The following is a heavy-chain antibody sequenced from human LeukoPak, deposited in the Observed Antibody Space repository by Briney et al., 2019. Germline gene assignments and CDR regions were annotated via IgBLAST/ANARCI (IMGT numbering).Heavy chain of an antibody. V-gene: IGHV4-59*01. CDR1: GGSISSYY. CDR2: IYYSGST. J-gene: IGHJ5*02. CDR3: AREYCSGGSCYFNWFDP. D-gene: IGHD2-15*01. Sequence: PSETLSLTCTVSGGSISSYYWSWIRQPPGKGLEWIGYIYYSGSTTYNPSLKSRVTISVDTSKNQFSLKLSSVTAADTAVYYCAREYCSGGSCYFNWFDPWGQGTLVTVSS.